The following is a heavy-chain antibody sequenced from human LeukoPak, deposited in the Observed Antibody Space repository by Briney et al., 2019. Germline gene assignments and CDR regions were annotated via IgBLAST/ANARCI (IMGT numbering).Heavy chain of an antibody. Sequence: GGSLRLSCAVSGFTFSEYWMHWVRQAPGKGLAWVSHINRDGGLTNYADSVKGRFTVSRDNARNILYLQMDSLRAEDTARYFCAREEHRLAAAGTSAFDLGGQGTLVTVSP. V-gene: IGHV3-74*01. CDR3: AREEHRLAAAGTSAFDL. CDR2: INRDGGLT. J-gene: IGHJ3*01. D-gene: IGHD6-13*01. CDR1: GFTFSEYW.